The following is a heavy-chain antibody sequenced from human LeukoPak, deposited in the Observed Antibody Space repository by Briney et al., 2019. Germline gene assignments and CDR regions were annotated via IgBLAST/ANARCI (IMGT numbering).Heavy chain of an antibody. V-gene: IGHV4-39*07. Sequence: PSETLSLTCTVPGGSISSSSYYWGWIRQPPGKGLEWIGSIYYSGSTYYNPSLKSRVTISVDTSKNQFSLKLSSVTAADTAVYYCARGRRTTSGYYGSGRVENDAFDIWGQGTMVTVSS. J-gene: IGHJ3*02. D-gene: IGHD3-10*01. CDR3: ARGRRTTSGYYGSGRVENDAFDI. CDR1: GGSISSSSYY. CDR2: IYYSGST.